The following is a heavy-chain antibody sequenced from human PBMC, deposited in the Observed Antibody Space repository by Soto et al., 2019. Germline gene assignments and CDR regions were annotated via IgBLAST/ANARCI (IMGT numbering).Heavy chain of an antibody. D-gene: IGHD3-22*01. CDR1: GGSLSSYY. CDR3: ARYDSSGYSNNWFDP. Sequence: SETLSLTCTVSGGSLSSYYWNWIRQPAGKGLEWIGRIYSSGSTKYNPYLKSRVTMSVDTSKNQFSLKLTSVTAADTAVYYCARYDSSGYSNNWFDPWGQGTLVTV. CDR2: IYSSGST. V-gene: IGHV4-4*07. J-gene: IGHJ5*02.